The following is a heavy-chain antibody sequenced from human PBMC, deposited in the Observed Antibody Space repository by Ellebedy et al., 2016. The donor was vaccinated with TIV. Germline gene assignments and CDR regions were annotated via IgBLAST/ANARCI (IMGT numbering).Heavy chain of an antibody. D-gene: IGHD3-16*01. V-gene: IGHV4-59*12. Sequence: SETLSLXXTVSGGSISSYYWSWIRQPPGKGLEWIGYIYYSGSTNYNPSLKSRVTISVDTSKNQFSLKLSSVTAADTAVYYCARVPYYDYIWGSSNSDYWGQGTLVTVSS. CDR1: GGSISSYY. CDR2: IYYSGST. J-gene: IGHJ4*02. CDR3: ARVPYYDYIWGSSNSDY.